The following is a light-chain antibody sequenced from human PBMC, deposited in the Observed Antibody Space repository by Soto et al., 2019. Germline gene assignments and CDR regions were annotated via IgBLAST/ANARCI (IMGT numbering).Light chain of an antibody. CDR3: QQVKSFLPLT. Sequence: IQLTQSPSSLSASVGDSVTITCRASQDISSHLAWYQQKPGKAPKVLIYAASTLESGIPSRFSGSGSGTDFTLTLSSLQAEDFATYYCQQVKSFLPLTLGGGTKVDIK. J-gene: IGKJ4*01. CDR2: AAS. V-gene: IGKV1-9*01. CDR1: QDISSH.